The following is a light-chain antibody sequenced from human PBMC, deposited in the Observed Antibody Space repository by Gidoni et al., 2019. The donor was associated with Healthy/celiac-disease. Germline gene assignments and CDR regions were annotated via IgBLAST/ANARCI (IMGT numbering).Light chain of an antibody. Sequence: EIVLTQSPATLSSSPGERATLSCRASQSVGSYLAWYQQKPGQAPRLLIYDASNRATGIPARFSGSGSGTDFTLTISSLEPEDFAVYYLQQRSNWPWTFGQGTKVEIK. CDR2: DAS. CDR1: QSVGSY. V-gene: IGKV3-11*01. CDR3: QQRSNWPWT. J-gene: IGKJ1*01.